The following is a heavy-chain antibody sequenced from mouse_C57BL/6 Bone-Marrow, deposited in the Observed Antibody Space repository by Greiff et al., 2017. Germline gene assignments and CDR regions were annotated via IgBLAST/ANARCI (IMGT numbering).Heavy chain of an antibody. CDR1: GYTFTSYW. D-gene: IGHD2-2*01. J-gene: IGHJ2*01. CDR2: IDPSDSYT. Sequence: QVQLQQPRAELVRPGTSVKLSCKASGYTFTSYWMHWVKQRPGQGLEWIGVIDPSDSYTNYNQKFKGKATLTVDTSSSTAYMQLSSLTSEDSAVYYCARWGYDPYFDYWGQGTTLTVSS. V-gene: IGHV1-59*01. CDR3: ARWGYDPYFDY.